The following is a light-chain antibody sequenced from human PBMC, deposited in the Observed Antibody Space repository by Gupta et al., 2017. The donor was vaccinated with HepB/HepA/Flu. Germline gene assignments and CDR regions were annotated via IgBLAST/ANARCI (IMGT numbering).Light chain of an antibody. Sequence: QSALTQPASVSGSPGQSITISCIGTSSDVGGYKYVSWYQQLPGEAPKLLLYDVSSRPSGVSNRFSGSKSANTASLTISGLQAEDEADYFCSSYTAITTSVIFGGGTRLTVL. CDR2: DVS. J-gene: IGLJ2*01. V-gene: IGLV2-14*03. CDR1: SSDVGGYKY. CDR3: SSYTAITTSVI.